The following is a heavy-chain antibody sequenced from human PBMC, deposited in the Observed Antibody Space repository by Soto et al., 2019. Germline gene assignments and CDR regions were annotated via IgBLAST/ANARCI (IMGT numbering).Heavy chain of an antibody. CDR1: GYTFTSYG. D-gene: IGHD6-13*01. CDR2: ISAYNGNT. Sequence: ASVKVSCKASGYTFTSYGISWVRQAPGQGLEWMGWISAYNGNTNYAQKLQGRVTMTTDTYTSTAYMELRSLRSDDTAVYYCARDGATLIAAAGPNDAFDIWGQGTMVTVSS. J-gene: IGHJ3*02. CDR3: ARDGATLIAAAGPNDAFDI. V-gene: IGHV1-18*01.